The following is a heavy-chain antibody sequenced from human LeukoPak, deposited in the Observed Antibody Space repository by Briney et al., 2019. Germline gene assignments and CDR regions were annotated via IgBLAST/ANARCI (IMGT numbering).Heavy chain of an antibody. J-gene: IGHJ5*02. V-gene: IGHV4-59*08. CDR2: VSYSGST. CDR3: ARHCGTITIVGEVMIDLKYSWFDP. D-gene: IGHD3-10*01. Sequence: PSETLSLTCTVSGGSINSYYWSWIRQPPGKELEWIGYVSYSGSTNYNPSLKSRVTISVDTPKNQFSLKLSSVTAADTAVYYCARHCGTITIVGEVMIDLKYSWFDPWGQGILVTVSS. CDR1: GGSINSYY.